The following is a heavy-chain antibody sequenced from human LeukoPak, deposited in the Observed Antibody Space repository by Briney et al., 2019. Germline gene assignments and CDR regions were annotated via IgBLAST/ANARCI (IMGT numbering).Heavy chain of an antibody. CDR1: GGTFSSYA. J-gene: IGHJ6*04. Sequence: SVTVSCKASGGTFSSYAISWVRQVPGQGLEWMGGILPIFGPANYAQKFQGRVRITADQSTSTAYLELSSLRSEYTAVYYCARSPRRSGYDFYGMDVWGKGTTVTVSS. V-gene: IGHV1-69*01. CDR2: ILPIFGPA. D-gene: IGHD5-12*01. CDR3: ARSPRRSGYDFYGMDV.